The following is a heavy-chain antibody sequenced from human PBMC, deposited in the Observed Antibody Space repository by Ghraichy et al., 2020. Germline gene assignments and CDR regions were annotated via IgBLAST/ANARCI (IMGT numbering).Heavy chain of an antibody. CDR1: EFTFSNYA. J-gene: IGHJ3*01. CDR3: ARDPNGDYLGAFDF. D-gene: IGHD4-17*01. Sequence: GGSLRLSCAASEFTFSNYALTWVRQAPGKGLEWVSSIRGSTGGTYYADSVKGRFTISRDNSKNTLFLQMNSLRAEDTALYYCARDPNGDYLGAFDFWGQGAMVIVSS. CDR2: IRGSTGGT. V-gene: IGHV3-23*01.